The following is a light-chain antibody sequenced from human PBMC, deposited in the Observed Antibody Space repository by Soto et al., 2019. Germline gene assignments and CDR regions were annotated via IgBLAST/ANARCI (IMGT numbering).Light chain of an antibody. Sequence: SYELTQPPSMSVFPGQTASITCSGAKLGDKYACWYQQKPGQSPVVVSYQDSKRPSGNPERFSGSNSGNTATLTISGTQAMDEADYYCQAWDSSTVVFGGGTKLTVL. J-gene: IGLJ2*01. CDR2: QDS. CDR3: QAWDSSTVV. CDR1: KLGDKY. V-gene: IGLV3-1*01.